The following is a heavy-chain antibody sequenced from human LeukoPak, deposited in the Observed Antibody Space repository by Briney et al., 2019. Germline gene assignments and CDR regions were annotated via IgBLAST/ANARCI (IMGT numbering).Heavy chain of an antibody. V-gene: IGHV1-3*04. Sequence: ASVKVSCKASGYTFTTFAMHWVRQAPGQRLEWMGWINTYNGNTKYIQKLQGRVTMTTDTSTSTAYMELRSLRSDDTAVYYCARDLVHHRLLATNYNWFDPWGQGTLVTVSS. J-gene: IGHJ5*02. CDR2: INTYNGNT. CDR3: ARDLVHHRLLATNYNWFDP. D-gene: IGHD2-8*01. CDR1: GYTFTTFA.